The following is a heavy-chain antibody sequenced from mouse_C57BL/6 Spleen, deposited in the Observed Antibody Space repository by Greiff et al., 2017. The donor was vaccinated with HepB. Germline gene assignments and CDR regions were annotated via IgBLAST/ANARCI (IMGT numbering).Heavy chain of an antibody. D-gene: IGHD1-1*01. CDR1: GYSFTDYN. CDR2: INPNYGTT. J-gene: IGHJ1*03. CDR3: ARYYGSSDHWYFDV. Sequence: LVESGPELVKPGASVKISCKASGYSFTDYNMNWVKQSNGKSLEWIGVINPNYGTTSYNQKFKGKATLTVDQSSSTAYMQLNSLTSEDSAVYYCARYYGSSDHWYFDVWGTGTTVTVSS. V-gene: IGHV1-39*01.